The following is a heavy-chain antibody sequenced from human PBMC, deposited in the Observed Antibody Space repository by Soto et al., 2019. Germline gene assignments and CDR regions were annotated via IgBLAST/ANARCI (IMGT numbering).Heavy chain of an antibody. J-gene: IGHJ6*02. D-gene: IGHD1-26*01. V-gene: IGHV4-34*01. CDR1: GGSFSGYY. CDR2: INHSGST. CDR3: ARAALSGSYYYYYYYGMDV. Sequence: SETLSLTCAVYGGSFSGYYWSWIRQPPGKGLEWIGEINHSGSTNYNPSLKSRVTISVDTSKNQFSLKPSSVTAADTAVYYCARAALSGSYYYYYYYGMDVWAKGPRSPSP.